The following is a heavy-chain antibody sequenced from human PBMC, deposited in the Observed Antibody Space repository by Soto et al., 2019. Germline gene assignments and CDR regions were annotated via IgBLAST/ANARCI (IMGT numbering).Heavy chain of an antibody. CDR3: AKLIGGVKAIGGTGNWLDP. Sequence: PWRSLRLSCSASVFIFSSCGMYWIRQAPGKGLEWVAGISHDGSNKYYGDSVKGRCTISRDNSKNTLFLQIDSLRAEDTAVYYCAKLIGGVKAIGGTGNWLDPWGQGTLVTVSS. CDR1: VFIFSSCG. CDR2: ISHDGSNK. J-gene: IGHJ5*02. V-gene: IGHV3-30*18. D-gene: IGHD3-3*01.